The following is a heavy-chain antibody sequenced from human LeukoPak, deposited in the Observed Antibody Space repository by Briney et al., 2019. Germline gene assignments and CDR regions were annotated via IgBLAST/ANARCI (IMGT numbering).Heavy chain of an antibody. CDR1: GFTFSSYN. Sequence: GGSLRLSCAASGFTFSSYNMNWVRQAPGKGLEWVSYISSSSSTIYYADSVKGRFTISRDNAKNSLYLQMNSLRAEDSAVYYCAKDYAVGSIDYWGQGTLVTVSS. D-gene: IGHD3-16*01. J-gene: IGHJ4*02. CDR2: ISSSSSTI. V-gene: IGHV3-48*01. CDR3: AKDYAVGSIDY.